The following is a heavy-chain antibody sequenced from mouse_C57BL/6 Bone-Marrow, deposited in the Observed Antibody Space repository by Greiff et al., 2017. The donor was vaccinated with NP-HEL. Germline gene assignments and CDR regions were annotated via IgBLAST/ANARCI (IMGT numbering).Heavy chain of an antibody. D-gene: IGHD2-1*01. CDR3: ARTLYPYYFDY. CDR1: GYSFTGYY. Sequence: VQLQQSGPELVKPGASVKISCKASGYSFTGYYMNWVKQSPEKSLEWIGEINPSTGGTTYSQKFKAKATLTVDKSSSTAYMRLKSLTSEDSAVYYCARTLYPYYFDYWGQGTTLTVSS. CDR2: INPSTGGT. J-gene: IGHJ2*01. V-gene: IGHV1-42*01.